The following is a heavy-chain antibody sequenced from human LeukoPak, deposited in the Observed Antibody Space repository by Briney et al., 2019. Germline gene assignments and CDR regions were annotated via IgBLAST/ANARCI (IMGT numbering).Heavy chain of an antibody. V-gene: IGHV3-21*04. J-gene: IGHJ4*02. Sequence: GGSLRLSCAASGFTFSSYSMNWVRQAPGKGLEWVSSISSSSSYIYYADSLKGRFTISRDSAKNSLYLQMNSLRAEDTAVYYCAKVFDYGESFDYWGQGTLVTVSS. CDR2: ISSSSSYI. CDR1: GFTFSSYS. CDR3: AKVFDYGESFDY. D-gene: IGHD4-17*01.